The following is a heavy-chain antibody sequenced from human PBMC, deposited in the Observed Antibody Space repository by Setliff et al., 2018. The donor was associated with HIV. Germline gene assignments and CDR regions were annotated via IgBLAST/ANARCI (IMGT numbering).Heavy chain of an antibody. D-gene: IGHD1-1*01. CDR2: INSDGGIS. J-gene: IGHJ4*02. Sequence: GGSLRLSCAASGFTFSNYWMHWVRQAPGKGLEWVSRINSDGGISEHADAVKGRFTISRDNSKNTVYLQMTSLRAEDTAVYYCARSPGMFDYWGQGTPVTVSS. CDR1: GFTFSNYW. V-gene: IGHV3-74*03. CDR3: ARSPGMFDY.